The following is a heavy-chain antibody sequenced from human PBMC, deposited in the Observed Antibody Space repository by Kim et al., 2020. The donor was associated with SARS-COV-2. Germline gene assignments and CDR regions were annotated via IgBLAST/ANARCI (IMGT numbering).Heavy chain of an antibody. CDR2: ISSSSSYI. CDR1: GFTFSSYS. J-gene: IGHJ6*02. D-gene: IGHD3-10*01. Sequence: GGSLRLSCAASGFTFSSYSMNWVRQAPGKGLEWVSSISSSSSYIYYADSVKGRFTISRDNAKNSLYLQMNSLRAEDTAVYYCARDSYPWFGELLYPHYYYYGMDVWGQGTTVTVSS. CDR3: ARDSYPWFGELLYPHYYYYGMDV. V-gene: IGHV3-21*01.